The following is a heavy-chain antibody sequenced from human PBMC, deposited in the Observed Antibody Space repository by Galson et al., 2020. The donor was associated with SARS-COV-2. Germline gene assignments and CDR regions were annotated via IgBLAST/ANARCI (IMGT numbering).Heavy chain of an antibody. CDR3: ATGRAFGVVTWFDP. D-gene: IGHD3-3*01. CDR1: GYTLTELS. V-gene: IGHV1-24*01. J-gene: IGHJ5*02. Sequence: ASVKVSCQVSGYTLTELSMHWVRQAPGKGLEWMGGFDPEDGETIYAQKFQGRVTMTEDTSTDTAYMELSSLRSEDTAVYYCATGRAFGVVTWFDPWGQGTLVTGSS. CDR2: FDPEDGET.